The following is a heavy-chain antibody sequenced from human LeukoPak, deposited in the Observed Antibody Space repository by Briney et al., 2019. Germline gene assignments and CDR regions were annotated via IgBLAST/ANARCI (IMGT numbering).Heavy chain of an antibody. Sequence: LGESLKISCKGSGYSFTSYWIGWVRQMPGKGLEWMRIIYPGDSGTRYSPSFQGQVTISADKSISTAYLQWSSLKASDTAMYYCARQSTMTAPQLAYYYGMDVWGQGTTVTVS. J-gene: IGHJ6*02. V-gene: IGHV5-51*01. D-gene: IGHD3-22*01. CDR3: ARQSTMTAPQLAYYYGMDV. CDR2: IYPGDSGT. CDR1: GYSFTSYW.